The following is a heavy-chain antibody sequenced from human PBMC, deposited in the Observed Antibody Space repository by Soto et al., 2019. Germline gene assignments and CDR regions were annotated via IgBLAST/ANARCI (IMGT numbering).Heavy chain of an antibody. Sequence: QVQLVQSGAEVKKPGSSVKVSCKASGGTFSSFTINWVRQAPGLGLEWMGGIIPIFGSVYFAQKFQGRVTITTDESTSTAYMELSSLRSEDTAIYYCAIGQRDPGPNYYFYYGTDVLGQGTTVTVSS. J-gene: IGHJ6*02. CDR3: AIGQRDPGPNYYFYYGTDV. CDR2: IIPIFGSV. V-gene: IGHV1-69*05. D-gene: IGHD6-25*01. CDR1: GGTFSSFT.